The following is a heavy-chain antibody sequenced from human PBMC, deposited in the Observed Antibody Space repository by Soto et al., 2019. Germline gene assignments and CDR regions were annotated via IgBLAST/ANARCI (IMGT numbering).Heavy chain of an antibody. D-gene: IGHD2-15*01. CDR1: GGSISSYY. CDR2: IYYSGST. J-gene: IGHJ4*02. Sequence: SETLSLTCTVSGGSISSYYWSWLRQPPGKGLEWIGYIYYSGSTNYNPSLKSRVTISVDTSKNQSSLKLSSVTAADTDVYYCARLSVADTDYWGQGTLVTVS. V-gene: IGHV4-59*08. CDR3: ARLSVADTDY.